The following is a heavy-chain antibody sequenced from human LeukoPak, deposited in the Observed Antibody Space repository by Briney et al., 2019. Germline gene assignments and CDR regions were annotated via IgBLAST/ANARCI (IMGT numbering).Heavy chain of an antibody. Sequence: GAALRLSCAASGFTFSSYCMHWVRQTKRKGLEWVSGIEAAADRYYRASVRDRFTISTENAKNSLYLQMNSLRAGDTAVYFCARGLRFDHYYESSDYCRGIDYWGKGTLVTSST. CDR3: ARGLRFDHYYESSDYCRGIDY. V-gene: IGHV3-13*01. J-gene: IGHJ4*02. CDR2: IEAAADR. CDR1: GFTFSSYC. D-gene: IGHD3-22*01.